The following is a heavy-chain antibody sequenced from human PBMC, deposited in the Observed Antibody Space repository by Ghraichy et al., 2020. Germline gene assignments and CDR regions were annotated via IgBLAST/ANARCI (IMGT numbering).Heavy chain of an antibody. V-gene: IGHV4-30-2*01. CDR2: IYHSGST. CDR1: GGSISSGGYS. D-gene: IGHD6-13*01. J-gene: IGHJ4*02. Sequence: SETLSLTCAVSGGSISSGGYSWSWIRQPPGKGLEWIGYIYHSGSTYYNSSLKSRVTISVDRSKNQFSLKLSSVTAADTAVYYCARVGIRWQQLAQIDYWGQGTLVTVSS. CDR3: ARVGIRWQQLAQIDY.